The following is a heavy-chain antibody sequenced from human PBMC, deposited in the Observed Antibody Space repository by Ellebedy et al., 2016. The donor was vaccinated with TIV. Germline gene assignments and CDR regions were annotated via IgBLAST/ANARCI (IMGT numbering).Heavy chain of an antibody. V-gene: IGHV3-7*01. Sequence: GESLKISCIASGFNFSSYWMTWVRQAPGKGLEWVANIRQEGDENYYVDSVKGRFTVSRDNAQNSLYLQMNSLRVEDTAVYYCARRASYGDYAVQVNSWFDPWGQGTLVTVSS. CDR2: IRQEGDEN. D-gene: IGHD4-17*01. CDR1: GFNFSSYW. CDR3: ARRASYGDYAVQVNSWFDP. J-gene: IGHJ5*02.